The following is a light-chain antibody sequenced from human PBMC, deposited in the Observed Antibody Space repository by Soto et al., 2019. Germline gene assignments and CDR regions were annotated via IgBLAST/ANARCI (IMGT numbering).Light chain of an antibody. CDR1: QSVSSN. J-gene: IGKJ3*01. CDR3: QQYNNWPPFT. V-gene: IGKV3-15*01. CDR2: GAS. Sequence: EIVMTQSPATLSVSPGERVTLSCRATQSVSSNVAWYQQKPGQAPRLLIYGASTRATGIPARFSGSGSGTEFTITISSLPSEDFAVYYCQQYNNWPPFTFGPGTKVYIK.